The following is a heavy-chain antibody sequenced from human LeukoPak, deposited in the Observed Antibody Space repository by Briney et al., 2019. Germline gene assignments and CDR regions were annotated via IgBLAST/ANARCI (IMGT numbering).Heavy chain of an antibody. D-gene: IGHD2-21*01. CDR3: ARDPVIAPYNWFDP. J-gene: IGHJ5*02. CDR2: INPNSGGT. CDR1: GYTFTRYY. V-gene: IGHV1-2*02. Sequence: ASVKVSCKASGYTFTRYYMLWVRQAPGQGLEWMGWINPNSGGTNYAQKFQARVTMTRDTSISTAYMELSRLRSDDTAVYYCARDPVIAPYNWFDPWGQGTLVTVSS.